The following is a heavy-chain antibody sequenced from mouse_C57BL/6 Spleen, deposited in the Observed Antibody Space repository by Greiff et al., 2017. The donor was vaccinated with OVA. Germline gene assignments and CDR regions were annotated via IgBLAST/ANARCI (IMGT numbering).Heavy chain of an antibody. CDR3: AIYYDYEDAMDY. V-gene: IGHV1-64*01. J-gene: IGHJ4*01. Sequence: QVQLKQPGAELVKPGASVKLSCKASGYTFTSYWMHWVKQRPGQGLEWIGMIHPNSGSTNYNEKFKSKATLTVDKSSSTAYMQLSSLTSEDSAVYYCAIYYDYEDAMDYWGQGTSVTVSS. D-gene: IGHD2-4*01. CDR2: IHPNSGST. CDR1: GYTFTSYW.